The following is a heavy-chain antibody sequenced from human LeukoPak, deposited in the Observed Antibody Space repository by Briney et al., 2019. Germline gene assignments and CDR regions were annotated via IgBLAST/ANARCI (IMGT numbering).Heavy chain of an antibody. CDR3: ARDSGSYYDDY. Sequence: GASVKVSCKVSGYTLTELSMHWVRQAPGKGLEWMGGFDPEDGETIYAQKFQGRVTMTEVTSTDTAYMELSSLRSEDTAVYYCARDSGSYYDDYWGQGTLVTVSS. CDR2: FDPEDGET. CDR1: GYTLTELS. D-gene: IGHD1-26*01. J-gene: IGHJ4*02. V-gene: IGHV1-24*01.